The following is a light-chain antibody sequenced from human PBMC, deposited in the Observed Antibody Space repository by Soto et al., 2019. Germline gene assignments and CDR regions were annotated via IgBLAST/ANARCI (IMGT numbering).Light chain of an antibody. CDR2: GAS. Sequence: ETVMTQSPATLSVSPGERATLSCWASQSVNSNLAWYQQKLGQAPRVLIYGASTRATGVPARFSGGGSGTDFTLTVTSLQSEDFGIYYCQQYHNWPLTFGGGTKVDIK. CDR1: QSVNSN. J-gene: IGKJ4*01. V-gene: IGKV3-15*01. CDR3: QQYHNWPLT.